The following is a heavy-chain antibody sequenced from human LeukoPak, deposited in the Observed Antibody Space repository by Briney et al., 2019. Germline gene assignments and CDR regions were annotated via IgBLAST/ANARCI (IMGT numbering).Heavy chain of an antibody. V-gene: IGHV3-23*01. D-gene: IGHD2-8*01. Sequence: GGSLRLSCAASGFTFTSYAMSWVRQAPGKGLEWISIISGSGTTTYYADSVKGRFTISRDNAKNSLYLQMNSLRGEDTAVYYCVRVSCTNGVCYGFDYWGQGTLVTVSS. J-gene: IGHJ4*02. CDR3: VRVSCTNGVCYGFDY. CDR1: GFTFTSYA. CDR2: ISGSGTTT.